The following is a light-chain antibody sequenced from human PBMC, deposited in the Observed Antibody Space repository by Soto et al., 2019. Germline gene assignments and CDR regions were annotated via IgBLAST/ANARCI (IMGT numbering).Light chain of an antibody. CDR2: DVS. J-gene: IGLJ1*01. CDR3: SSYTSNSTLV. V-gene: IGLV2-14*01. CDR1: SSDVGGYSY. Sequence: QSVLTQPASVSGSPGQSITISCTGTSSDVGGYSYVSWYQQHPGKAPKLMIYDVSNRPSGVSNRFSGSKSGNTASLTISGLQAEDEADYYCSSYTSNSTLVFGTGTKVTVL.